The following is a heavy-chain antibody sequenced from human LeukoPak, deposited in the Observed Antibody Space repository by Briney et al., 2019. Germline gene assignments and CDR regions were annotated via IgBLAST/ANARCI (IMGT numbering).Heavy chain of an antibody. CDR2: INGDGSSR. CDR3: ARAYCSSTSCRLDY. D-gene: IGHD2-2*01. V-gene: IGHV3-74*01. CDR1: GFTFSNYW. J-gene: IGHJ4*02. Sequence: GGPLRLSCAASGFTFSNYWMHWVRQAPGKGLVWVSRINGDGSSRSYADSVKGRFTISRDNAKNTLYLQVNSLRAEDTSVYYCARAYCSSTSCRLDYWGQGTLVTVSS.